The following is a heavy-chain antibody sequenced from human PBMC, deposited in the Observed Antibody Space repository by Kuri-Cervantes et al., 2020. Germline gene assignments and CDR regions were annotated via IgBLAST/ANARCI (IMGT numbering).Heavy chain of an antibody. CDR2: INHSGST. Sequence: ESLKISCAVHGGSFSGYYWSWIRQPPGKGLEWIGEINHSGSTNYNPSLKSRVTISVDTSKNQFSLKLSSVTAADTAVYYCARGFLRLLWFGELSNWFDPWGQGTLVTVSS. V-gene: IGHV4-34*01. CDR1: GGSFSGYY. CDR3: ARGFLRLLWFGELSNWFDP. J-gene: IGHJ5*02. D-gene: IGHD3-10*01.